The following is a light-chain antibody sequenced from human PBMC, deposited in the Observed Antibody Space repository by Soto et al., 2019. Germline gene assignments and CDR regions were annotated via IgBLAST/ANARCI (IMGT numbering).Light chain of an antibody. J-gene: IGLJ1*01. CDR1: SSDVGGYNY. CDR2: KVS. V-gene: IGLV2-14*01. Sequence: QSVLTQPASVSGSPGQSITISCTGTSSDVGGYNYVSWYQQYPGRVPKLLIYKVSNRHSGISNRCSGTNSGNTAYLTISKIQCKDGGDYFLNTPKLGSIYVFGSGAKRTVL. CDR3: NTPKLGSIYV.